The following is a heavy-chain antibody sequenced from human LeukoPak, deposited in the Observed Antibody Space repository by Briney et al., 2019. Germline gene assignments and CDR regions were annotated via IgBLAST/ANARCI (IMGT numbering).Heavy chain of an antibody. V-gene: IGHV4-59*01. CDR3: ARGGIRGITMVRGVIDYYGMDV. Sequence: PSETLSLTCTVSGGSISSYYWSWIRQPPGKGLEWIGYIYYSGSTNYNPSLKSRVTISVDTSKNQFSLKLSSVTAADTAVYYCARGGIRGITMVRGVIDYYGMDVWGQGTTVTVSS. J-gene: IGHJ6*02. CDR2: IYYSGST. CDR1: GGSISSYY. D-gene: IGHD3-10*01.